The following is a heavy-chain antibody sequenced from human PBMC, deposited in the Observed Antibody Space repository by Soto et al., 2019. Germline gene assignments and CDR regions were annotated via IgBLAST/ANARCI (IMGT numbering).Heavy chain of an antibody. CDR3: ARGRTTDYYDSSGYYDY. V-gene: IGHV1-69*13. Sequence: ASVKVSCKASGGTFSSYAISWVRQAPGQGLEWMGGIIPIFGTANYAQKFQGRVTITADEPTSTAYMELSSLRSEDTAVYYCARGRTTDYYDSSGYYDYWGQGTLVTVSS. CDR1: GGTFSSYA. J-gene: IGHJ4*02. CDR2: IIPIFGTA. D-gene: IGHD3-22*01.